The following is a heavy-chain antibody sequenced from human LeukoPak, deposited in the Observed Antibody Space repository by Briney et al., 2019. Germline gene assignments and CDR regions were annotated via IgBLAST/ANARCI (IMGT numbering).Heavy chain of an antibody. D-gene: IGHD6-19*01. CDR3: ARDWGSSGWYNWFDP. V-gene: IGHV3-30*03. CDR1: GFTFSNYW. J-gene: IGHJ5*02. Sequence: PGGSLRLSCAVSGFTFSNYWMHWVRQAPGKGLEWVAIMSYGGDIQYTDSVKGRFTISRDSSKNTLYLQMNSLRAEDTAIYYCARDWGSSGWYNWFDPWGQGTLVTVSS. CDR2: MSYGGDI.